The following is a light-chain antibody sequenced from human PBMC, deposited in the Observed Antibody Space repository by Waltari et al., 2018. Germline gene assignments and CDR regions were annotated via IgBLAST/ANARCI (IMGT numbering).Light chain of an antibody. CDR2: RAS. CDR3: QQHGTLPAT. Sequence: DIVLTQSPGTASLSPGERVTISCRASQSVCSSSLAWDQQKPGKAPRLVIYRASRRATGIPDRFSGSGSGTDFSLTISRLEPEDFAVYYCQQHGTLPATFGQGTKVEIK. J-gene: IGKJ1*01. CDR1: QSVCSSS. V-gene: IGKV3-20*01.